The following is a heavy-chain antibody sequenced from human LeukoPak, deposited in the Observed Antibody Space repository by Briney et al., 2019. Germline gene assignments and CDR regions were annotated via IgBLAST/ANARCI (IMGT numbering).Heavy chain of an antibody. Sequence: GGSLRLSCAASGFTFDDYGMSWVRQAPGKGLEWVSGINWNGGSTGYADSVKGRFTISRDNAKNSLYLQMNSLRAEDTAVYYCARGEGNDYSNFRPIDYWGQGTLVTVSS. D-gene: IGHD4-11*01. J-gene: IGHJ4*02. V-gene: IGHV3-20*04. CDR1: GFTFDDYG. CDR3: ARGEGNDYSNFRPIDY. CDR2: INWNGGST.